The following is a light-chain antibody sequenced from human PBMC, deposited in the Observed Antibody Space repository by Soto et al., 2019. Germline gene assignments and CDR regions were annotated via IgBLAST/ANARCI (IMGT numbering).Light chain of an antibody. CDR1: SSDIGVHH. CDR2: ENN. V-gene: IGLV1-51*02. Sequence: SVLTPPPSVSSAPGQKVTISCSGSSSDIGVHHVSWYQQFPGTAPKLLIYENNKRTSGIPDRFSGSKFGTSATLGITGLQTGDEADYYCGTWDTNLRRVFGTGTKVTVL. CDR3: GTWDTNLRRV. J-gene: IGLJ1*01.